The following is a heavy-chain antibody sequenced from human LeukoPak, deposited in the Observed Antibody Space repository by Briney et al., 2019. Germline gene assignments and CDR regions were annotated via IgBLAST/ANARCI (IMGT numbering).Heavy chain of an antibody. V-gene: IGHV4-30-2*01. CDR1: GGSISSGGYS. Sequence: PSETLSLTCAVSGGSISSGGYSWSWIRQPPGQGLEWIGYIYHSGSTYYNPSLKSRVTISVDRSKNQFSLKLSSVTAADTAVYYCAGGYPNYYYGMDVWGQGTTVTVSS. CDR3: AGGYPNYYYGMDV. J-gene: IGHJ6*02. D-gene: IGHD5-18*01. CDR2: IYHSGST.